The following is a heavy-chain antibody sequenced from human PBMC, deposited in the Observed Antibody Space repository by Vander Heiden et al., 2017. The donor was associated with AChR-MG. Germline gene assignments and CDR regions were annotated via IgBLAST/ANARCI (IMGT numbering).Heavy chain of an antibody. CDR1: GFTFSSYA. D-gene: IGHD3-10*01. Sequence: EVQLLESGGGLVQPGGSLRLSCAASGFTFSSYAMSWVRQAPGKGLEWVSAISGSGGSTYYADSVKGRFTISRDNSKNTLYLQMNSLRAEDTAVYYCAKDDLWFGELVGRIFDYWGQGTLVTVSS. CDR3: AKDDLWFGELVGRIFDY. J-gene: IGHJ4*02. V-gene: IGHV3-23*01. CDR2: ISGSGGST.